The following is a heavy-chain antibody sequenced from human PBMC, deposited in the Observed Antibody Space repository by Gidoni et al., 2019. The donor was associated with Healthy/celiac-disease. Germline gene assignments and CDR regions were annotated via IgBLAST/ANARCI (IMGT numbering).Heavy chain of an antibody. D-gene: IGHD6-19*01. J-gene: IGHJ3*02. CDR1: GYTFTIYG. Sequence: QVQLVQSVAEAQKPGASVKVSCTASGYTFTIYGISWVRQAPGQGLEWMGWISAYNGNTNYAQKTQGRVTMNTDTSSSTAYMVLRSLRSDDTAVYYWARDYGSRRQWPDAFAIGGQGTMVTVSS. CDR2: ISAYNGNT. V-gene: IGHV1-18*01. CDR3: ARDYGSRRQWPDAFAI.